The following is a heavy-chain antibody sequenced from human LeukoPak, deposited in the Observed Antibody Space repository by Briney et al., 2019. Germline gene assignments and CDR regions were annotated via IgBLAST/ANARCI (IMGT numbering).Heavy chain of an antibody. J-gene: IGHJ6*03. CDR3: ARGKYSGSYYSRLGYYYYMDV. Sequence: ASVKVSCKASGYTFTGYYMHWVRQAPGQGLEWMGWINPNSGGTNYAQKFQGRVTMTRDTSISTAYMELSRLRSDDTAVYYCARGKYSGSYYSRLGYYYYMDVWGKGTTVTVSS. D-gene: IGHD1-26*01. CDR1: GYTFTGYY. CDR2: INPNSGGT. V-gene: IGHV1-2*02.